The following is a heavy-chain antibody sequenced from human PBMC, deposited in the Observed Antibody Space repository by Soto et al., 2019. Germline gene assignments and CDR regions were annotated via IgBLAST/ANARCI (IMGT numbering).Heavy chain of an antibody. J-gene: IGHJ4*02. CDR3: AKDHPESSGYSE. CDR1: GFTFSSYA. V-gene: IGHV3-23*01. CDR2: SSGSGGST. Sequence: EVHLLESGGGWVQPGGSLRLSCAASGFTFSSYAMRWVRQAPGKGLEWVSASSGSGGSTYYADSVKGRFTISRDNSKNTLYLQMNSLRAEDTAVYYCAKDHPESSGYSEWGQGNLVTVSS. D-gene: IGHD3-22*01.